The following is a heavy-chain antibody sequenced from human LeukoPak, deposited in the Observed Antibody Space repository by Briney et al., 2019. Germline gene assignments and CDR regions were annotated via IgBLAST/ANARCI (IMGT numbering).Heavy chain of an antibody. V-gene: IGHV4-61*02. CDR3: ARGAYHYGSGSYYFDY. D-gene: IGHD3-10*01. J-gene: IGHJ4*02. CDR2: IYTSGST. CDR1: GGSISSGNYY. Sequence: SETLSLTCTVSGGSISSGNYYWSWIRQPAGKGLEWIGRIYTSGSTNHNPSLKSRVTMSVDKSKNQLSLKLSSVTAADTAMYYCARGAYHYGSGSYYFDYWGQGTLVTVSS.